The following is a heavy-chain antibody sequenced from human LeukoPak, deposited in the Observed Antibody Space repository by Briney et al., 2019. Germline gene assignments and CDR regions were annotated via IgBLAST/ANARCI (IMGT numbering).Heavy chain of an antibody. Sequence: ASVKVSCKASGYTFTGYYMHWVRQAPGQGLEWMGWVNPNSGGTNYAQKFQGRVTMTRDTSISTAYIELSRLRSDDTAVYYCARASGYVLDYYYYMDVWGKGTTVTVSS. D-gene: IGHD5-12*01. CDR3: ARASGYVLDYYYYMDV. CDR1: GYTFTGYY. J-gene: IGHJ6*03. CDR2: VNPNSGGT. V-gene: IGHV1-2*02.